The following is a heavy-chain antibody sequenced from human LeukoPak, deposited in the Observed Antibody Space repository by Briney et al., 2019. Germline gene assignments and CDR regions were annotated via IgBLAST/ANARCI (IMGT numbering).Heavy chain of an antibody. J-gene: IGHJ4*02. D-gene: IGHD6-13*01. CDR2: INTDGNST. V-gene: IGHV3-74*01. CDR1: GFTFSTYW. Sequence: GGSLRLSCAASGFTFSTYWMHWVRQAPGKGLVWVSQINTDGNSTTYADSVKGRFTVSRDNAKNTLYPQMNSLRAEDTAVYYCARELASGDWGQGTLVTVSS. CDR3: ARELASGD.